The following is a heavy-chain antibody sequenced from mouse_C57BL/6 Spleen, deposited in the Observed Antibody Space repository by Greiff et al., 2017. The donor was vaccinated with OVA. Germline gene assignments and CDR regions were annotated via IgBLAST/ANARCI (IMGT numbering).Heavy chain of an antibody. V-gene: IGHV1-61*01. CDR1: GYTFTSYW. J-gene: IGHJ3*01. D-gene: IGHD1-1*01. CDR3: ALSTTVVAKTGFAY. Sequence: VQLQQPGAELVRPGSSVKLSCKASGYTFTSYWMDWVKQRPGQGLEWIGNIYPSDSETHYNQKFKDKATLTVDKSSSTAYMQLSSLTSEDSAVYSCALSTTVVAKTGFAYWGQGTLVTVSA. CDR2: IYPSDSET.